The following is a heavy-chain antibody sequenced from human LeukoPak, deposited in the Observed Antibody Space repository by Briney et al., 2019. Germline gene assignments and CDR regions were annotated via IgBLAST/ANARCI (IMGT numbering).Heavy chain of an antibody. Sequence: ASVKVSCKASGYTFTGYYMHWVRQAPGQGLEWMGWINPNSGGTNYAQKFQGRVTMTRDTSISTAYMELSRLRSDDTAVYYCARDFSGYDSYYYYYYYMDVWGKGTTVTVSS. CDR2: INPNSGGT. D-gene: IGHD5-12*01. J-gene: IGHJ6*03. V-gene: IGHV1-2*02. CDR3: ARDFSGYDSYYYYYYYMDV. CDR1: GYTFTGYY.